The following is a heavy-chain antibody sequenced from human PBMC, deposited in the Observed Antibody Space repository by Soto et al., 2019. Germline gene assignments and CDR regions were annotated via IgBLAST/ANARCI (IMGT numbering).Heavy chain of an antibody. CDR3: ARVREGVSVVTYDYYYYYGMDV. D-gene: IGHD2-2*01. V-gene: IGHV4-59*01. CDR1: GGSISSYY. Sequence: SETLSLTCTVSGGSISSYYWSWIRQPPGKGLEWIGYIYYSGSTNYNPSLKSRVTISVDTSKNQFSLKLSSVTAADTAVYYCARVREGVSVVTYDYYYYYGMDVRGQGTTVTVSS. J-gene: IGHJ6*02. CDR2: IYYSGST.